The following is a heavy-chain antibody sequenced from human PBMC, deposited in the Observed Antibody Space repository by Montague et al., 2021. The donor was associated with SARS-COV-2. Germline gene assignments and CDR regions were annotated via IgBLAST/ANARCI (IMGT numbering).Heavy chain of an antibody. CDR2: IYSSGTT. CDR3: ARFRGAGDVLDY. D-gene: IGHD7-27*01. V-gene: IGHV4-39*07. J-gene: IGHJ4*02. CDR1: GGSIGTSSYF. Sequence: SETLSLTCTVSGGSIGTSSYFWGWVRQPPGKGLEWIGIIYSSGTTSYSPSLKSRLTISSDTSKNQFSLRLASVTAADTAVYYCARFRGAGDVLDYWGQGNPVTVSS.